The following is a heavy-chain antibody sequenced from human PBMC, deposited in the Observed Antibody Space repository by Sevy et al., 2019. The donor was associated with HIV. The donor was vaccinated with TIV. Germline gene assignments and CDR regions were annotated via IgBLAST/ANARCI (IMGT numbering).Heavy chain of an antibody. CDR3: ARRPTDQSGSHWFDP. V-gene: IGHV3-74*01. Sequence: GGSLRLSCAASGFTFSSYWMHWVRQAPGKGLVWVSRIKTDGSDTSYADSVKGRFTISRDNTKNTLYLQMNSLRAEDTAVYYCARRPTDQSGSHWFDPWGQGTLVTVSS. D-gene: IGHD1-26*01. CDR1: GFTFSSYW. CDR2: IKTDGSDT. J-gene: IGHJ5*02.